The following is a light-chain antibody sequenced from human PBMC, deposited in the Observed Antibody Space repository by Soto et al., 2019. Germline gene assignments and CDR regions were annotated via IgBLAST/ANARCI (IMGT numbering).Light chain of an antibody. CDR3: QQSQGIPYT. CDR2: AAS. Sequence: DIQMTQSPSSLSASVGDRVTITCRASQTISTYLNWYQQNPGKAPTLLIYAASTLQSGVPSRFSGSGSGTDFTLTISSLQPEDFATYYCQQSQGIPYTFGQGTKGEIK. J-gene: IGKJ2*01. V-gene: IGKV1-39*01. CDR1: QTISTY.